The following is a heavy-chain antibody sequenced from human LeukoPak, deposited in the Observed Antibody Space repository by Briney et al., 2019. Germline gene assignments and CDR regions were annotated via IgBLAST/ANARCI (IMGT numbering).Heavy chain of an antibody. CDR1: GFTFGDYA. V-gene: IGHV3-49*04. CDR3: TRDQTYCSSTSCHDY. D-gene: IGHD2-2*01. CDR2: IRSKAYGGTT. J-gene: IGHJ4*02. Sequence: PGRSLRLSCTASGFTFGDYAMSWVRQAPGKGLEWVGFIRSKAYGGTTEYAASVKGRFTISRDDSKSIAYLQMNSLKTEDTAVYYCTRDQTYCSSTSCHDYWGQGTLVTVSS.